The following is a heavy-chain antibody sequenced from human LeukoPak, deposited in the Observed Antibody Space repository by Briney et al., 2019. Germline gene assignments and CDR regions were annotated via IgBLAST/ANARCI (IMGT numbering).Heavy chain of an antibody. V-gene: IGHV3-13*01. CDR3: AREVGATTRWYFDL. CDR1: GFTFSSYD. CDR2: IGTAGDT. Sequence: GGSLRLSCAASGFTFSSYDMHWVRQATGKGLEWVSAIGTAGDTYYPGSVKGRFTISRENAKNSLYLQMNSLRAGDTAVYYCAREVGATTRWYFDLWGRGTLVTVSS. D-gene: IGHD1-26*01. J-gene: IGHJ2*01.